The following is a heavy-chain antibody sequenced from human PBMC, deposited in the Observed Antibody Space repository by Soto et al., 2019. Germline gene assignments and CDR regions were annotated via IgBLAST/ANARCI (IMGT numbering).Heavy chain of an antibody. J-gene: IGHJ5*02. CDR3: ASLNLSVDP. CDR1: GASISSGDSF. Sequence: QVQLQESGPGLVKPSQTLSLTCTVSGASISSGDSFWSWIRQPPGKGLEWIAYIYSSGSTYYNPSLKRRVAISIDTSKNQCSLNLSSLTAADTAVYYCASLNLSVDPRGQGALGTVSA. V-gene: IGHV4-30-4*01. CDR2: IYSSGST.